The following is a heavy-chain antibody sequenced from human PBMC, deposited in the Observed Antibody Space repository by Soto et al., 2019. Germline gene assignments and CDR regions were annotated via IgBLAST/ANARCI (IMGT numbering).Heavy chain of an antibody. J-gene: IGHJ5*02. CDR3: ARLTVDTAMASGSWFDP. CDR2: IIPIFGTA. V-gene: IGHV1-69*12. D-gene: IGHD5-18*01. Sequence: QVQLVQSGAEVKKPGSSVKVSCKASGGTFSSYAISWVRQAPGQGLEWMGGIIPIFGTANYAQKFQGRVTITADESTSTAYMELSSLRSEETAVYYCARLTVDTAMASGSWFDPWGQGTLVTVSS. CDR1: GGTFSSYA.